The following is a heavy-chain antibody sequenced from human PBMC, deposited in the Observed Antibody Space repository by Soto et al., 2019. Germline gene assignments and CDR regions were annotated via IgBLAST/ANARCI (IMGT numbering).Heavy chain of an antibody. CDR3: ARGRFRRTWFDP. V-gene: IGHV1-8*01. CDR2: MNPESGNT. Sequence: QVQLVQSGAEVKKPGASVKVSCKASGYTFTNYDIHWVRQATGQGLDWMGWMNPESGNTGQSKQFQGRVTMTRDTSISTAYMEMTSLRSEDTAVYYCARGRFRRTWFDPWGQGTLVTVSS. J-gene: IGHJ5*02. D-gene: IGHD3-16*01. CDR1: GYTFTNYD.